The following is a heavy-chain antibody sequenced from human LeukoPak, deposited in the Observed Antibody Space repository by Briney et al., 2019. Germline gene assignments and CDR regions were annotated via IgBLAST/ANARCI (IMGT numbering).Heavy chain of an antibody. CDR2: MNPNSGNT. D-gene: IGHD3-3*01. J-gene: IGHJ6*02. Sequence: ASVKVSCKASGYTFTSYDINWVRQATGRGLEWMGWMNPNSGNTGYAQKFQGRVTMTRNTSISTAYMELSSLRSEDTAVYYCARGQVLRFLEWLSQGYGMDVWGQGTTVTVSS. CDR1: GYTFTSYD. V-gene: IGHV1-8*01. CDR3: ARGQVLRFLEWLSQGYGMDV.